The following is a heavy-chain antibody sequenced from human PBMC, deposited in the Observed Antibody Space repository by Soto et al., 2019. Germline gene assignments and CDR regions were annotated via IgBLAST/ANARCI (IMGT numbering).Heavy chain of an antibody. J-gene: IGHJ6*02. D-gene: IGHD4-17*01. CDR2: MNPNSGNT. Sequence: QVQLVQSGAEVKKPGASVKVSCKASGYTFTSYDINWVRQATGQGLEWMGWMNPNSGNTDYAQKFQGXXTXTTXTSIGTAYMELSSLRSEDTAVYYCAIRYNYYGMDVWGQGTTVTVSS. CDR3: AIRYNYYGMDV. V-gene: IGHV1-8*01. CDR1: GYTFTSYD.